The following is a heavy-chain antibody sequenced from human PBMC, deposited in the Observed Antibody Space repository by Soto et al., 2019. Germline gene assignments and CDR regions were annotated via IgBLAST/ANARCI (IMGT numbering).Heavy chain of an antibody. CDR2: INAGNGNT. CDR1: GYTFTSYA. D-gene: IGHD6-19*01. CDR3: ARDLIAVAGTNYYYGMDV. Sequence: ASVKVSCKAPGYTFTSYAMHWVRQAPGQRLEWMGWINAGNGNTKYSQKFQGRVTITRDTSASTAYMELSSLRSEDTAVYYCARDLIAVAGTNYYYGMDVWGQGTTVTVSS. V-gene: IGHV1-3*01. J-gene: IGHJ6*02.